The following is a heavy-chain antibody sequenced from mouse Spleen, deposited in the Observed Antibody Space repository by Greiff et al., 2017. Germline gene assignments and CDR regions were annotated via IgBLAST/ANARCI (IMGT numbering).Heavy chain of an antibody. CDR3: ATAMILGFAY. D-gene: IGHD2-4*01. CDR1: GYSITSGYY. V-gene: IGHV3-6*01. Sequence: EVKLVESGPGLVKPSQSLSLTCSVTGYSITSGYYWNWIRQFPGNKLEWMGYISYDGSNNYNPSLKNRISITRDTSKNQFFLKLNSVTTEDTATYYCATAMILGFAYWGQGTLVTVSA. J-gene: IGHJ3*01. CDR2: ISYDGSN.